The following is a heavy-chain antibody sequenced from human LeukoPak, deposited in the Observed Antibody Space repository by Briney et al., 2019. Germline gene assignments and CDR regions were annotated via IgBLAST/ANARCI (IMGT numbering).Heavy chain of an antibody. D-gene: IGHD1-14*01. CDR2: VYSNGNT. CDR3: ASGTFDGPLYGTYWYFHV. Sequence: PSETLSLTCTVSGGPINNNYWSWIRQPPGKALEWIGYVYSNGNTNYNPSLKSRVTMSIETSKNQFSLKVPSVTAADTAVYYCASGTFDGPLYGTYWYFHVWGRGTLVTVSS. CDR1: GGPINNNY. J-gene: IGHJ2*01. V-gene: IGHV4-59*01.